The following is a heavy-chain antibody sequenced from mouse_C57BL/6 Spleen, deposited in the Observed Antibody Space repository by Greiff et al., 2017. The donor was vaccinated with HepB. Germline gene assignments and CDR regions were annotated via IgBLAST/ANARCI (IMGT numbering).Heavy chain of an antibody. CDR1: GFTFSDYY. CDR3: ARVTGTEDWFAY. CDR2: INYDGSST. Sequence: EVKLMESEGGLVQPGSSMKLSCTASGFTFSDYYMAWVRQVPEKGLEWVANINYDGSSTYYLDSLKSRFIISRDNAKNILYLQMSSLKSEDTATYYGARVTGTEDWFAYWGKGTLVTVAA. V-gene: IGHV5-16*01. D-gene: IGHD4-1*01. J-gene: IGHJ3*01.